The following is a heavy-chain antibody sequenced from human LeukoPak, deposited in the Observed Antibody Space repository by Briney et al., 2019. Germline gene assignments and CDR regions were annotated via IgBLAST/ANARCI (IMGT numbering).Heavy chain of an antibody. CDR2: IFYLGST. J-gene: IGHJ5*02. V-gene: IGHV4-30-4*01. Sequence: SETLSLTCTVSGGSISSGNYYWSWIRQPPGKGLEWIGYIFYLGSTYYNPSLKSRVSISVNTFKNQFSLKLTAVTAADTAVYYCARKYPDHWFDPWGQGTLVTASS. D-gene: IGHD6-6*01. CDR3: ARKYPDHWFDP. CDR1: GGSISSGNYY.